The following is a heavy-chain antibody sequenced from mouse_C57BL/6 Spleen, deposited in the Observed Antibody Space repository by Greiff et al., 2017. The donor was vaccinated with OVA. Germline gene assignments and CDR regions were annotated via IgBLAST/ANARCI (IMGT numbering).Heavy chain of an antibody. D-gene: IGHD3-1*01. V-gene: IGHV1-50*01. CDR1: GYTFTSYW. CDR2: IDPSDSYT. CDR3: ARARRDYYAMDY. J-gene: IGHJ4*01. Sequence: QVHVKQPGAELVKPGASVKLSCKASGYTFTSYWMQWVKQRPGQGLEWIGEIDPSDSYTNYNQKFKGKATLTVDTSSSTAYMQLSSLTSEDSAVYYCARARRDYYAMDYWGQGTSVTVSS.